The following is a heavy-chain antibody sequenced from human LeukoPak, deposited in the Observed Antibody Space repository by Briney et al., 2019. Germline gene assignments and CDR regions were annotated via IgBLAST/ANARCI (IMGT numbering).Heavy chain of an antibody. CDR3: AKGPRTVRFGDRHKGIFDY. CDR1: GFTFSSYV. Sequence: QTGGFLRLSCAASGFTFSSYVMSWVRQAPGKGLEWVSAISNSGDNTYYADSVKGRFTISRDNSKNTLYLQMNSLRAEDTAVYYCAKGPRTVRFGDRHKGIFDYWGQGTLVTVSS. J-gene: IGHJ4*02. D-gene: IGHD3-10*01. CDR2: ISNSGDNT. V-gene: IGHV3-23*01.